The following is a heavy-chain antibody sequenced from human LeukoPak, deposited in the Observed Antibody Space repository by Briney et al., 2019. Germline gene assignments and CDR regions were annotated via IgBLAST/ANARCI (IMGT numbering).Heavy chain of an antibody. J-gene: IGHJ4*02. Sequence: PSETLSLTCAVYGGSFSGYYWSWIRQPPGKGLEWIGEINHSGSTNYNPSLKSRVTISVDRSKNQFSLKLSSVTAADTAVYYCARDRFMVTDYWGQGTLVTVSS. CDR2: INHSGST. CDR3: ARDRFMVTDY. V-gene: IGHV4-34*01. D-gene: IGHD5-18*01. CDR1: GGSFSGYY.